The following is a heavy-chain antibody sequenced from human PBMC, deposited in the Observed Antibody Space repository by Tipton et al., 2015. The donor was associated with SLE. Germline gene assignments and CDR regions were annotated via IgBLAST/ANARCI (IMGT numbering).Heavy chain of an antibody. CDR1: GGSLSGGDYY. Sequence: TLSLTCTVSGGSLSGGDYYWGWIRQPPGKGLAWIGFIYLSGNTFYNPSLESRLTMSVDTSKNQFSLTLTSVTAADTAVYYCARGNSGFDYWGQGNLVTVSS. J-gene: IGHJ4*02. CDR3: ARGNSGFDY. V-gene: IGHV4-30-4*02. D-gene: IGHD1-1*01. CDR2: IYLSGNT.